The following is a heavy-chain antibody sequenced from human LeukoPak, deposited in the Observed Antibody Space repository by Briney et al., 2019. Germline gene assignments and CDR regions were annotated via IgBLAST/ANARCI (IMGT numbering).Heavy chain of an antibody. CDR2: ISISGSII. V-gene: IGHV3-48*03. CDR1: GFSFSGYE. Sequence: GGSLRLSCAASGFSFSGYEMNWVRHAPGKGLEWLSSISISGSIIYYADSVKGRFTISRDNAKKSVYLQMNSLRAEDTAVYYCARGHNLVIPTRINCDYWRQGTRVTVSS. J-gene: IGHJ4*02. D-gene: IGHD2-2*01. CDR3: ARGHNLVIPTRINCDY.